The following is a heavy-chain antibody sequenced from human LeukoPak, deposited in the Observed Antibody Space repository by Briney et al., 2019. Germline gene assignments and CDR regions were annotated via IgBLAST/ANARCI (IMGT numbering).Heavy chain of an antibody. J-gene: IGHJ4*02. D-gene: IGHD6-19*01. CDR1: GFTFSSYG. CDR3: ARGDDSSGWTFDY. Sequence: GRSLRLSCAASGFTFSSYGMHWVRQAPGKGLEWVAVIWYDGSNKYYADSVKGRFTISGDNSKNTLYLQMNSLRAEDTAVYYCARGDDSSGWTFDYWGQGTLVTVSS. V-gene: IGHV3-33*01. CDR2: IWYDGSNK.